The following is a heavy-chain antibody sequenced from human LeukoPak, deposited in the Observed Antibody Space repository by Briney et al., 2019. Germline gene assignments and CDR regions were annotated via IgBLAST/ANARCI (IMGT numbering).Heavy chain of an antibody. V-gene: IGHV3-30*03. J-gene: IGHJ4*02. CDR2: TSYDGTNN. D-gene: IGHD6-19*01. CDR3: ARDDGSGWSYFDF. CDR1: GFTFSSYG. Sequence: GGSLRLSCAASGFTFSSYGMHWVRQAPGKGLEWVAVTSYDGTNNFYADAVKGRFTISRDNSKSTLYLQMNGLRVEDTAVYYCARDDGSGWSYFDFWGQGTLVTVSS.